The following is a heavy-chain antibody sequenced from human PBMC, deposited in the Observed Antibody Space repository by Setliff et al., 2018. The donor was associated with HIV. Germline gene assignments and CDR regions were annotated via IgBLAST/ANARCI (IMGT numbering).Heavy chain of an antibody. V-gene: IGHV1-18*01. Sequence: ASVKVSCKTSGYTFVKFGISRVRQAPGQGLEWLGWSSPNGNTKNHHKFEGRITMTTDTPTTTAFMELRSLTSDDTAVYFCAREPPSSNPTLQYAFDLWGQGTMVTVSS. CDR2: SSPNGNT. J-gene: IGHJ3*01. CDR1: GYTFVKFG. CDR3: AREPPSSNPTLQYAFDL. D-gene: IGHD4-4*01.